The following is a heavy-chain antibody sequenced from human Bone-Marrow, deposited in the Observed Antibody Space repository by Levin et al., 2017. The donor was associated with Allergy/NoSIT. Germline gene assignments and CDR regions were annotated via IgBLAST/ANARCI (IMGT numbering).Heavy chain of an antibody. D-gene: IGHD5-24*01. CDR3: ARGEMATNR. Sequence: LSLTCAASGFTFSRYGMHWVRQAPGKGLEWVAVIWSDGTTKQYADSVKGRFTISRDNSRNTLYLQMDSLRAEDTAVYYCARGEMATNRWGQGTLVTVSS. V-gene: IGHV3-33*01. CDR1: GFTFSRYG. CDR2: IWSDGTTK. J-gene: IGHJ4*02.